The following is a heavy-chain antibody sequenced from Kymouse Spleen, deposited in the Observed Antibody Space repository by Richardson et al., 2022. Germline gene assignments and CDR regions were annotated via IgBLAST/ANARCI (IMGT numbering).Heavy chain of an antibody. D-gene: IGHD1-26*01. J-gene: IGHJ4*02. CDR3: ARDKIVGAPPYFDY. CDR2: ISSSSSTI. Sequence: EVQLVESGGGLVQPGGSLRLSCAASGFTFSSYSMNWVRQAPGKGLEWVSYISSSSSTIYYADSVKGRFTISRDNAKNSLYLQMNSLRDEDTAVYYCARDKIVGAPPYFDYWGQGTLVTVSS. V-gene: IGHV3-48*02. CDR1: GFTFSSYS.